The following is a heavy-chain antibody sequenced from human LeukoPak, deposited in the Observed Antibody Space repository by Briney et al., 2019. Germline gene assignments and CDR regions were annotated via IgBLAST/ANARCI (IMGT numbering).Heavy chain of an antibody. Sequence: ASVTVSFKASGYTFTVYYMHWVRQAPGQGLEWMGWINPNSGDTNYAQKFQGRVTMTRDTSISSAYMELSRLRSDDTAVYYCARDGGDGDYVLGYWGQGTLVTVSS. J-gene: IGHJ4*02. CDR2: INPNSGDT. D-gene: IGHD4-17*01. V-gene: IGHV1-2*02. CDR3: ARDGGDGDYVLGY. CDR1: GYTFTVYY.